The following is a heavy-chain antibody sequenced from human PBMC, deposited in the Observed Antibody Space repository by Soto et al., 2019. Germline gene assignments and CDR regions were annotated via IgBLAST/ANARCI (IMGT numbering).Heavy chain of an antibody. CDR3: ATQPEYYSYGMDV. V-gene: IGHV3-7*01. J-gene: IGHJ6*02. CDR2: IKQDATEK. CDR1: EFTLGSYW. Sequence: PVGSLRLSCVASEFTLGSYWMTWVRQAPGKGLEWVANIKQDATEKNYVGSVKGRFTISRGNAKNSLYLQMNSLRVDDTAVYYCATQPEYYSYGMDVWGQGTPVTVSS.